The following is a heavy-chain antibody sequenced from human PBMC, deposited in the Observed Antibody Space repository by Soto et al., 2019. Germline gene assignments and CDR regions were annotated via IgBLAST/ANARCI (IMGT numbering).Heavy chain of an antibody. J-gene: IGHJ4*02. CDR2: INHSGST. D-gene: IGHD2-15*01. V-gene: IGHV4-34*01. CDR1: GGSFSGYY. CDR3: ARGEYGGFDY. Sequence: QVQLQQWGAGLLKPSETLSLTCAVYGGSFSGYYWSWIRQPPGKGLEWIGEINHSGSTNYNPSLTSRATILVGTSKNQFSLKLSSVTAADTAVYYCARGEYGGFDYWGQGTLVTVSS.